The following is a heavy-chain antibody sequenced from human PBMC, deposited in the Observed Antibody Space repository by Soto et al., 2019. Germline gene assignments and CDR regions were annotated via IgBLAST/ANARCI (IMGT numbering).Heavy chain of an antibody. CDR2: IHSNGNIT. D-gene: IGHD3-10*01. CDR1: GFTFSAYW. V-gene: IGHV3-74*03. Sequence: EVQLVESGGGLVQPGGSLRLSCAASGFTFSAYWTHWVRQAPGKGLVWVSRIHSNGNITTYADFVKGRFTISRDNAKNTLYLQMNSLRAEDTAVYYCARSVRSGTYPYYYYAMDVWGQGTTVTVSS. CDR3: ARSVRSGTYPYYYYAMDV. J-gene: IGHJ6*02.